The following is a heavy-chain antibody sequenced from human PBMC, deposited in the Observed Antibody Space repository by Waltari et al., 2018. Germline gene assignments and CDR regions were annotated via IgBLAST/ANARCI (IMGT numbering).Heavy chain of an antibody. J-gene: IGHJ5*02. CDR2: INHSGST. V-gene: IGHV4-34*01. CDR1: GGSFSGYY. D-gene: IGHD2-2*01. CDR3: ARDPGVVEYNWFDP. Sequence: QVQLQQWGAGLLKPSETLSLTCAVYGGSFSGYYWSWIRQPPGKGLEWIGEINHSGSTNYNPSLKSRVTISGDTSKNQFSLKLSSVTAADTAVYYCARDPGVVEYNWFDPWGQGTLITVSS.